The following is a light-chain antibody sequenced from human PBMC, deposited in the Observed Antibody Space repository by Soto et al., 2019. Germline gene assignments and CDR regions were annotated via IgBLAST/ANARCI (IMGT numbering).Light chain of an antibody. CDR2: DAS. CDR1: QSVSSSY. Sequence: EIVMTQSPVTLSLSPGERATLSCRASQSVSSSYLSWYQQKPGQAPRLLIYDASNRATGVPARFSGGGSGTDFTLTISSLEPEDFAVYYCQQRSIWPPTFGQGTRLEIK. V-gene: IGKV3-11*01. J-gene: IGKJ5*01. CDR3: QQRSIWPPT.